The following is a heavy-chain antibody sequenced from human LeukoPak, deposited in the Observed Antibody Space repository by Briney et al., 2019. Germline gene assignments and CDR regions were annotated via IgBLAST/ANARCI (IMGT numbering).Heavy chain of an antibody. CDR3: ARDRSCSSTSCYDFDY. CDR1: GFTFDDYA. Sequence: PGRSLRLSCAASGFTFDDYAMHWVRQAPGKGLEWVSGISWNSGSIGYADSVKGRFTISRDNAKNSLYLQMNSLRVEDTAVYYCARDRSCSSTSCYDFDYWGQGTLVTVPS. CDR2: ISWNSGSI. D-gene: IGHD2-2*01. J-gene: IGHJ4*02. V-gene: IGHV3-9*01.